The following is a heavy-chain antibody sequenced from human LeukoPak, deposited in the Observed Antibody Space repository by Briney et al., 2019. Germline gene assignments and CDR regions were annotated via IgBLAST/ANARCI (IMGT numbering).Heavy chain of an antibody. CDR3: ARALTLYSGSYYPQDV. D-gene: IGHD1-26*01. CDR2: INPNSGGT. Sequence: ASVKVSCKASGYTFTGYYIHWVRQAPGQGLEWVGWINPNSGGTNYAQKFQGRVTTTRDTSISTAYMELSSLRSDDTAVYYCARALTLYSGSYYPQDVWGKGTTVTVSS. V-gene: IGHV1-2*02. CDR1: GYTFTGYY. J-gene: IGHJ6*04.